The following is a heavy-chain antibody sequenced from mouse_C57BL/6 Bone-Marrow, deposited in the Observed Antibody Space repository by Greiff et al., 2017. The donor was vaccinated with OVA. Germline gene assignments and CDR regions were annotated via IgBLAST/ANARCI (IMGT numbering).Heavy chain of an antibody. CDR1: GFTFSSYA. Sequence: EVMLVESGEGLVKPGGSLKLSCAASGFTFSSYAMSWVRQTPEKRLEWVAYISSGGDYIYYADTVKGRFTISRDNARNTLYLQMSSLKSEDTAMYYCTRSGDYPAWFAYWGQGTLVTVSA. CDR2: ISSGGDYI. CDR3: TRSGDYPAWFAY. D-gene: IGHD2-4*01. J-gene: IGHJ3*01. V-gene: IGHV5-9-1*02.